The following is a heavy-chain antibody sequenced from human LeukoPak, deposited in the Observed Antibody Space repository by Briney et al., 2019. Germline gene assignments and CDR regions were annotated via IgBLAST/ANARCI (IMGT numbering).Heavy chain of an antibody. J-gene: IGHJ4*02. D-gene: IGHD3-10*02. V-gene: IGHV3-21*01. CDR1: GFTFDSYS. CDR2: ISSSSSYI. CDR3: ARGRPLFEDY. Sequence: GGSLGLSCAASGFTFDSYSMNWVRQAPGKGLEWVSSISSSSSYISYADSVKGRFTISRDNAKNSLYLQMNNLRVEDTAVYYCARGRPLFEDYWGQGTLVTVSS.